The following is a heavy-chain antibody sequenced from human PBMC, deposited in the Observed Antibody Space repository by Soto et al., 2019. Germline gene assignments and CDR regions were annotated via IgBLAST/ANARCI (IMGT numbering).Heavy chain of an antibody. CDR3: AKGSPVVAAVDWFDP. V-gene: IGHV3-23*01. Sequence: EVQLLESGGGLVQPGGSLRRSCAASGFTFADYAMTWVRQAPGKGLEWVSAISGSGGSTYYADSVKGRFTISRDNSKNTLYLQMNSLRAEDTAVYYCAKGSPVVAAVDWFDPWGQGTLATVSS. CDR1: GFTFADYA. D-gene: IGHD2-15*01. CDR2: ISGSGGST. J-gene: IGHJ5*02.